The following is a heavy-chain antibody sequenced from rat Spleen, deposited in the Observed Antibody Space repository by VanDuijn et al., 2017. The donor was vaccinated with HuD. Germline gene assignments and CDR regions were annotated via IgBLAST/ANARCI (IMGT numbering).Heavy chain of an antibody. CDR2: IANTGDT. V-gene: IGHV5-31*01. D-gene: IGHD1-4*01. CDR3: SPLPGYNLDY. Sequence: EVQMVESGGGLVQPGRSLNLSCVASGFTVNDFWVTWIRQAPGKGLEWVASIANTGDTFYPDSVKGRFSISRDDAKSTIYLYMNSLRSEDTATYYCSPLPGYNLDYWGQGVMVTASS. J-gene: IGHJ2*01. CDR1: GFTVNDFW.